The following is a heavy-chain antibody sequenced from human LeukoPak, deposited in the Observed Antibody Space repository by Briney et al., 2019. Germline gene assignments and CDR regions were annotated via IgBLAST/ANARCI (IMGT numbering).Heavy chain of an antibody. J-gene: IGHJ4*02. CDR2: INHSGST. Sequence: WIGEINHSGSTNYNPSLKSRVTISVDTSKNQFSLKLSSVTAADTAVYYCARDVGATTVDYWGQGTLVTVSS. CDR3: ARDVGATTVDY. V-gene: IGHV4-34*01. D-gene: IGHD1-26*01.